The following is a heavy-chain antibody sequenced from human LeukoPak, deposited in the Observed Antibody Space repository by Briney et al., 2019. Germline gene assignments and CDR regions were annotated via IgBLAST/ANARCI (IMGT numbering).Heavy chain of an antibody. D-gene: IGHD5-12*01. CDR2: INTNTGNP. CDR1: GYTFTSYA. CDR3: AKGIYGYDSFMADAFDI. Sequence: GASVKVSCKASGYTFTSYAMNWVRQAPGQGLEWMGWINTNTGNPTYAQGFTGRFVFSLDTSVSTAYLQICSLKAEDTAVYYCAKGIYGYDSFMADAFDIWGQGTMVTVSS. J-gene: IGHJ3*02. V-gene: IGHV7-4-1*01.